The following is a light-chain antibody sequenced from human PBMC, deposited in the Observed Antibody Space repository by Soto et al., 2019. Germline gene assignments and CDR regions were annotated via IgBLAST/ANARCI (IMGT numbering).Light chain of an antibody. CDR2: GAS. V-gene: IGKV3-20*01. CDR1: QSVSSSY. CDR3: QQYGRSGYT. J-gene: IGKJ2*01. Sequence: EIVLTQSPGTLSLSPGERATLSCRASQSVSSSYLAWYQQKPGQAPRLLIYGASSRATGIPDRFSGSGSGTDFTLTISRLESEDFAVYYCQQYGRSGYTFGQGTKLEIK.